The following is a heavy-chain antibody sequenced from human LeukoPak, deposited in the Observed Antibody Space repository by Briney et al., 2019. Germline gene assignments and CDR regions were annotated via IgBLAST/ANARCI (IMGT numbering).Heavy chain of an antibody. V-gene: IGHV4-39*01. CDR2: IYYSGST. J-gene: IGHJ3*02. Sequence: PSETLSLTCTVSGGSISSSSYYWGWIRQPPGKGLEWIGSIYYSGSTYYNPSLKSRVTISVDTSKNQFSLKLSSVTAADTAVYYCASPYNSDAFDIWGQGTMVTVSS. CDR1: GGSISSSSYY. CDR3: ASPYNSDAFDI. D-gene: IGHD3-10*01.